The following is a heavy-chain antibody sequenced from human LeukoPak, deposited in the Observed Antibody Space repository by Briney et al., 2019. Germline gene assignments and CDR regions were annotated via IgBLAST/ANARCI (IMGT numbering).Heavy chain of an antibody. CDR3: ARVRREVATIGFDY. CDR2: INTDGSST. V-gene: IGHV3-74*01. Sequence: GGSLRLSCSASGFTLSNYWMHWVRQAPGKGLVWVSRINTDGSSTNYADSVKGRFTVSRDNAKNTLYLQMNSLRAEDTAVYYCARVRREVATIGFDYWGQGTLVTVSS. CDR1: GFTLSNYW. D-gene: IGHD5-12*01. J-gene: IGHJ4*02.